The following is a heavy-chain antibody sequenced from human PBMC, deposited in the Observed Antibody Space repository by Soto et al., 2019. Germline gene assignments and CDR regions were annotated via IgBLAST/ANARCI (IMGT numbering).Heavy chain of an antibody. CDR1: GLSLSDYY. Sequence: GFLRLSCEASGLSLSDYYMSWIRQAPGKGLEWVSYISSSSSYTNYADSVKGRFTTSRDNAKNSLYLQMNSLRDEDTAVYYCAREYCSGGSCYSGGGYYGMDVWGQGTTVTVSS. CDR3: AREYCSGGSCYSGGGYYGMDV. D-gene: IGHD2-15*01. V-gene: IGHV3-11*06. CDR2: ISSSSSYT. J-gene: IGHJ6*02.